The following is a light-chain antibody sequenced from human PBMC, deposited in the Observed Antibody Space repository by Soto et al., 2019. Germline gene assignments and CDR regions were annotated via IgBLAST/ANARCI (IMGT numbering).Light chain of an antibody. CDR3: QQYGTSSWT. CDR1: QSISSNY. V-gene: IGKV3-20*01. J-gene: IGKJ1*01. CDR2: GAS. Sequence: EIVLTQSPGTLSLSPGDRATLSCRASQSISSNYLAWYQQKPGQAPGLLIYGASSRATGTPDRFRGSGSGTDFTLTINRLEPEDFALYYCQQYGTSSWTFGQGTKVDIK.